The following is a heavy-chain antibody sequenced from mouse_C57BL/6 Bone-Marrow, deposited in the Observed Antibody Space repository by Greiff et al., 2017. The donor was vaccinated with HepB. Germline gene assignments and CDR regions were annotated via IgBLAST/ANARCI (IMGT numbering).Heavy chain of an antibody. V-gene: IGHV1-64*01. J-gene: IGHJ3*01. D-gene: IGHD1-2*01. CDR2: IHPNSGST. CDR1: GYTFTSYW. CDR3: ARSGEFLYSFAY. Sequence: QVQLKQPGAELVKPGASVKLSCKASGYTFTSYWMHWVKQRPGQGLEWIGMIHPNSGSTNYNEKFKSKATLTVDKSSSTAYMQLSSLTSEDSAVYYCARSGEFLYSFAYWGQGTLVTVSA.